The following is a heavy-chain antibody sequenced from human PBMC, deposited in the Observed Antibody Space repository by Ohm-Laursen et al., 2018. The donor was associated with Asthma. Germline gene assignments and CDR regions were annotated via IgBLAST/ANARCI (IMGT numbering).Heavy chain of an antibody. CDR2: ISGSGGST. CDR3: AKAKTRSGRYLYYYGMDV. V-gene: IGHV3-23*01. CDR1: GFTFSSYA. D-gene: IGHD3-16*02. J-gene: IGHJ6*02. Sequence: GSLRLSCAASGFTFSSYAMSWVRQAPGKGLEWVSAISGSGGSTYYADSVKGRFTISRDNSKNTLYLQMNSLRAEDTAVYYCAKAKTRSGRYLYYYGMDVWGQGTTVTVSS.